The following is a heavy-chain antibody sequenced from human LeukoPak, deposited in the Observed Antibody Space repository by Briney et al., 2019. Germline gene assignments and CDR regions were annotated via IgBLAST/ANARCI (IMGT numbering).Heavy chain of an antibody. V-gene: IGHV3-23*01. CDR2: ISGSGVST. D-gene: IGHD3-10*01. Sequence: GGSLRLSCAASGFRFSSYAMSWVRQAPGKGLEWVSAISGSGVSTYYADSVKGRFTVSRDNSKNTLYLQMNSLGAEDTAVYYCVRGHGGLEYWGQGTLVTVSS. CDR1: GFRFSSYA. J-gene: IGHJ4*02. CDR3: VRGHGGLEY.